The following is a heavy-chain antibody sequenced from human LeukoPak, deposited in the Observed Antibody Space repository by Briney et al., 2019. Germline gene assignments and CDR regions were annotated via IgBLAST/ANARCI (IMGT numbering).Heavy chain of an antibody. CDR1: GFTFSSYA. J-gene: IGHJ4*02. V-gene: IGHV4-34*08. Sequence: LRLSCAASGFTFSSYAMSWVRQPPGKGLEWIGEIYHSGSTNYNPSLKSRVTISVDTSKNQFSLKTRSVTAADTAVYYCAKMTGSYSHPFDYWGQGTLVTVSS. CDR2: IYHSGST. D-gene: IGHD1-26*01. CDR3: AKMTGSYSHPFDY.